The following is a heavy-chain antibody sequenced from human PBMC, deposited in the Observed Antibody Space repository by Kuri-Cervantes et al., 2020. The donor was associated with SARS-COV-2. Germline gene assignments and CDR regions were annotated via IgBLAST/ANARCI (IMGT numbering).Heavy chain of an antibody. D-gene: IGHD4-17*01. CDR3: ARAYGFLRYICYIDV. CDR1: GESFSGYY. V-gene: IGHV4-34*01. J-gene: IGHJ6*03. Sequence: SETLSLTCPLYGESFSGYYWNWIRQSPGKGLEWIGEVHHRASTNYNPSLRSRVTISVDTSSKQFSLHLGSVTAADTAVYYCARAYGFLRYICYIDVWGRGTTVTVSS. CDR2: VHHRAST.